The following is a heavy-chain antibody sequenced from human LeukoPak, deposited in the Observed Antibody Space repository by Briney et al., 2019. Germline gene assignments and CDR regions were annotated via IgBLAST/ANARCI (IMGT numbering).Heavy chain of an antibody. V-gene: IGHV1-69*05. D-gene: IGHD3-9*01. J-gene: IGHJ3*02. CDR2: IIPIFGTA. CDR3: AREARRRYDILTGYPDAFDI. CDR1: GGTFSSYA. Sequence: SVKVSCKASGGTFSSYAISWVRQAPGQGLEWMGGIIPIFGTANYAQKFQGRVTITTDESTSTAYMELSSLRSEDTAVYYCAREARRRYDILTGYPDAFDIWGQGTMVTVSS.